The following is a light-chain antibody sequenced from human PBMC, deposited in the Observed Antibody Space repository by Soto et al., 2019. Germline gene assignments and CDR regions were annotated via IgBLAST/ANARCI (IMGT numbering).Light chain of an antibody. J-gene: IGLJ1*01. V-gene: IGLV2-14*01. CDR3: TSFTSSSTQV. CDR2: EVS. Sequence: SALTHPASVSGSPGQSITISCTGTSGDVDAFDYVSWYQQHPGKAPKLMIFEVSDRPSGVSDRFSDSKSGSTASLTISGLQAEDEADYFCTSFTSSSTQVFGTGTKVTVL. CDR1: SGDVDAFDY.